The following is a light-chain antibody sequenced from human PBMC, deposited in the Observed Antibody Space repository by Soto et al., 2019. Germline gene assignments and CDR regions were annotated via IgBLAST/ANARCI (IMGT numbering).Light chain of an antibody. CDR3: MQGTYAPHT. V-gene: IGKV2-30*01. CDR2: KVS. CDR1: QSLVDSDGTTY. Sequence: DVVMTQSPLSLPVTLGQPASISCRSSQSLVDSDGTTYLSWFQQRPGQSPRRLIYKVSTRDSGVPDRFSGSGSGSDFTLRISRVEADDVGTFYCMQGTYAPHTFGWGTKLEMK. J-gene: IGKJ2*01.